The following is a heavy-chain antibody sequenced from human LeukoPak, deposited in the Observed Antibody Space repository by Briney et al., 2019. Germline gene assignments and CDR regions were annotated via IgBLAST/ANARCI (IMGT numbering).Heavy chain of an antibody. CDR2: ISSSSSYI. CDR1: GFTFSSYS. J-gene: IGHJ5*02. CDR3: ARDLRFLPPSNWFDP. V-gene: IGHV3-21*01. Sequence: GGSLRLSCAASGFTFSSYSMNWVRQAPGKGLEWVSSISSSSSYIYCADSVKGRFTISRDNAKNSLYLQMNSLRAEDTAVYYCARDLRFLPPSNWFDPWGQGTLVTVSS. D-gene: IGHD2/OR15-2a*01.